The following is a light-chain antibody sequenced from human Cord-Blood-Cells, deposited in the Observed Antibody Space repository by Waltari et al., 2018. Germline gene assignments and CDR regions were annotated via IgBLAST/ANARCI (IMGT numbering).Light chain of an antibody. V-gene: IGLV2-23*01. Sequence: QSALTQPASVSGSPGQSITISCTGTSSAVGGYKLLSWYQQHPGKAPKLMIYEGSKRPSGVSNRFSGSKSGNTASLTIAGLQAEDEADYYCCSYAGSSTYVFGTGTKVTVL. J-gene: IGLJ1*01. CDR1: SSAVGGYKL. CDR2: EGS. CDR3: CSYAGSSTYV.